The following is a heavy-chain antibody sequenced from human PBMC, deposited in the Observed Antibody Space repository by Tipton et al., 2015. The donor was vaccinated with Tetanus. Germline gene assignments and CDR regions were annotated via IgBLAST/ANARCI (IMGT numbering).Heavy chain of an antibody. CDR2: ISFSETT. Sequence: TLSLTCTVTGDPITSRTYYWGWIRQPPGKSLEWIGTISFSETTFYNPSLESRVTMSVDTSKNQFSLKLTSVTAADTAVYYCARHLDMRLGQLPISALANWGQGTLVTVSS. D-gene: IGHD3-16*01. CDR3: ARHLDMRLGQLPISALAN. J-gene: IGHJ4*02. V-gene: IGHV4-39*01. CDR1: GDPITSRTYY.